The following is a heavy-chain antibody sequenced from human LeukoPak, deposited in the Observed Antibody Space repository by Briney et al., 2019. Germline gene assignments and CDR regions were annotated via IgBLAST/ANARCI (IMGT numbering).Heavy chain of an antibody. CDR1: GFTFSDYY. V-gene: IGHV3-11*01. J-gene: IGHJ4*02. CDR3: ARRAAAGGCFDY. Sequence: GGSLRLSCAVSGFTFSDYYMSWIRQAPGKGLEWVSYISSGGSTISHAVSVKGRFTISRDNAENSLYLQMNSLRAEDTAVYYCARRAAAGGCFDYWGQGTLVTVSS. CDR2: ISSGGSTI. D-gene: IGHD6-13*01.